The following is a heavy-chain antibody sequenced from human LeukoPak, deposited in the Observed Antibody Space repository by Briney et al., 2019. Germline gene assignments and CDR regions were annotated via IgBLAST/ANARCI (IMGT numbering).Heavy chain of an antibody. Sequence: GGSLRLSCAASGFTFLTYAMSWVRQAPGKGLQWVSVIRDSGASTYYADSVKGRFTISRDNSKNTLYLQMNSLRDEDTAVYYCAKAGRSGWYPGWPFDIWGQGTMVTVSS. CDR2: IRDSGAST. D-gene: IGHD6-19*01. CDR1: GFTFLTYA. J-gene: IGHJ3*02. CDR3: AKAGRSGWYPGWPFDI. V-gene: IGHV3-23*01.